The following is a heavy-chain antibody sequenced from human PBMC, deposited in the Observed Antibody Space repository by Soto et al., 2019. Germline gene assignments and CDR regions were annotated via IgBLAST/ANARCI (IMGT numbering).Heavy chain of an antibody. CDR3: ARGAVGATNGMDV. Sequence: LKISCKGSGYSFTSYWIGWVRQMPGKGLEWMGRIDPSDSYTNYSPSFQGHVTISADKSISTAYLQWSSLKASDTAMYYCARGAVGATNGMDVWGPGTTVTVSS. D-gene: IGHD1-26*01. J-gene: IGHJ6*02. CDR2: IDPSDSYT. V-gene: IGHV5-10-1*01. CDR1: GYSFTSYW.